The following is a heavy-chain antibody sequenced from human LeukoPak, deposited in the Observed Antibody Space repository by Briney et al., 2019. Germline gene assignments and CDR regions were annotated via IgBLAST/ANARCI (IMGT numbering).Heavy chain of an antibody. CDR2: IYYSGST. CDR3: ARVLYYGSGKIWFDP. J-gene: IGHJ5*02. V-gene: IGHV4-59*01. CDR1: GGSISSYY. Sequence: SETLSLTCTVSGGSISSYYWSWIRQPPGKGLEWIGYIYYSGSTNYNPSLKSRVTISVDTSKNQLSLKLSSVAAADTAVYYCARVLYYGSGKIWFDPWGQGTLVTVSS. D-gene: IGHD3-10*01.